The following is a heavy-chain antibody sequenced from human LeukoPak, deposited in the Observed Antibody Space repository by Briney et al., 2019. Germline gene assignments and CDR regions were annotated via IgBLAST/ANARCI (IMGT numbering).Heavy chain of an antibody. CDR3: ARGPSGYYSL. Sequence: SETLSLTCSVSGDSIRGYYWNWIRQPAGKGLEWIGRIYTSGSTDYKPSLKSRVTMSVDASKKWFSLKMTSATAADTAVYYCARGPSGYYSLRGQGTLVTVSS. CDR2: IYTSGST. CDR1: GDSIRGYY. J-gene: IGHJ4*02. V-gene: IGHV4-4*07. D-gene: IGHD3-3*01.